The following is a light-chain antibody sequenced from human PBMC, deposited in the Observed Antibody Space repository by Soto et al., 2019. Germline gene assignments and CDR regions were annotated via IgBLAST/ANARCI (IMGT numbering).Light chain of an antibody. Sequence: EIVLTQSPGTLSLSPGERATLSCRASHSVSSSYFAWYQQKPGQAPRLLIYGASSRATGIPDRFSGSGSGTDFTLTISRLQPEDSAVYFCQQYGNSPQPFGQGTKVDIK. CDR1: HSVSSSY. CDR2: GAS. V-gene: IGKV3-20*01. J-gene: IGKJ2*01. CDR3: QQYGNSPQP.